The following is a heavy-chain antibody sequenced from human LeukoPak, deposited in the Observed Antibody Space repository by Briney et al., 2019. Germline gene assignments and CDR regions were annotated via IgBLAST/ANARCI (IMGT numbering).Heavy chain of an antibody. J-gene: IGHJ4*02. CDR1: GGPISSGNYY. Sequence: SETLSLTCTVSGGPISSGNYYWNWIRQPAGKGLEWIGRVHSNGSTNHNPSLKSRVTISRDTSKNQFSVIVSSVSAADTAIYFCARSKGDYGSGSLGYWGQGILVTVSS. V-gene: IGHV4-61*02. CDR2: VHSNGST. CDR3: ARSKGDYGSGSLGY. D-gene: IGHD3-10*01.